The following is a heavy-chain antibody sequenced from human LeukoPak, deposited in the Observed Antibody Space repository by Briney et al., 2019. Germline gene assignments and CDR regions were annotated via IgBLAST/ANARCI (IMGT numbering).Heavy chain of an antibody. V-gene: IGHV4-39*01. J-gene: IGHJ4*02. CDR3: ARHLYGDYATLDF. CDR1: GDSIRSNRNY. Sequence: SETLSLTCSVSGDSIRSNRNYWGWIRQPPGKGLEWVGSVYYSGGSYYNPSLKSRVTISIDTSKNQFSLKLSSVTAADTAVYYCARHLYGDYATLDFWGQGTLVTVSS. CDR2: VYYSGGS. D-gene: IGHD4-17*01.